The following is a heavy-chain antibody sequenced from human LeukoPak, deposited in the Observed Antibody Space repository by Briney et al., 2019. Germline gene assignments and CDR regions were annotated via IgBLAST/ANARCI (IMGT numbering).Heavy chain of an antibody. V-gene: IGHV3-30*02. J-gene: IGHJ4*02. Sequence: PGGSLRLSRAASGFTFSRYVMHWVRQAPGKGLEWVAFIRYEGSNKYYADSVKGRFTISRDNSKNTLYLQMNSLGAEDTAVYYCAKSYDSSGYYHYYFDYWGQGTLVTVSS. CDR2: IRYEGSNK. D-gene: IGHD3-22*01. CDR3: AKSYDSSGYYHYYFDY. CDR1: GFTFSRYV.